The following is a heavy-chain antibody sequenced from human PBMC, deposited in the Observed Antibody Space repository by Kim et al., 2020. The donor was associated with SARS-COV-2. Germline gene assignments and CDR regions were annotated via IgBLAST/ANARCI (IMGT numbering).Heavy chain of an antibody. D-gene: IGHD4-17*01. V-gene: IGHV4-34*01. CDR1: GGSFSGYY. J-gene: IGHJ4*02. CDR3: ARGMTTVTTRGYFDY. CDR2: INHSGST. Sequence: SETLSLTCAVYGGSFSGYYWSWIRQPPGKGLEWIGEINHSGSTNYNPSLKSRVTISVDTSKNQFSLKLSSVTAADTAVYYCARGMTTVTTRGYFDYWGQGTLVTVSS.